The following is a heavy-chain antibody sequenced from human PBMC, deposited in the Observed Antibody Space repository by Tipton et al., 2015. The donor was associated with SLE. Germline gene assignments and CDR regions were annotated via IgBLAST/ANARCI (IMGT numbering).Heavy chain of an antibody. Sequence: TLSLTCTVSGGSISSGNYYWTWIRQPAGEGLEWIGRIFSRGSTNNNPSLKSRVTMSLDTSKNQFSLNLNSVTTTDTAVYYCARTSDRALENWFDPWGQGILVTVSS. D-gene: IGHD1-1*01. V-gene: IGHV4-61*02. CDR2: IFSRGST. CDR3: ARTSDRALENWFDP. J-gene: IGHJ5*02. CDR1: GGSISSGNYY.